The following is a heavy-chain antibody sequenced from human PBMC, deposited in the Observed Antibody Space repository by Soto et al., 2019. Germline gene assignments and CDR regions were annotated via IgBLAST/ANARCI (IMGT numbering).Heavy chain of an antibody. CDR1: GFTFNIAA. CDR3: ARQGVALELDL. J-gene: IGHJ4*02. V-gene: IGHV3-73*01. Sequence: GGSLRLSCAASGFTFNIAAIHWVRRASGKGLEWVGLIRNKANGYATAYAPSVKGRITVSRDDSKNMAFLEMNSLKTEDTAVYYCARQGVALELDLWGQGT. D-gene: IGHD2-21*01. CDR2: IRNKANGYAT.